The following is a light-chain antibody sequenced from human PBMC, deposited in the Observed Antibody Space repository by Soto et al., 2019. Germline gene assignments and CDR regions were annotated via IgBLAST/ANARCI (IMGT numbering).Light chain of an antibody. Sequence: QAVVSQEPSLTVSPGGTVTLTCASSAGPVTSDYYPNWFQQKPGQAPRALIYSTTSRHSWTSARFSGSLLGGKAALTLSDVQPEDEADYYCLLYYNAVRVFGGGTKVTVL. V-gene: IGLV7-43*01. CDR3: LLYYNAVRV. CDR2: STT. J-gene: IGLJ3*02. CDR1: AGPVTSDYY.